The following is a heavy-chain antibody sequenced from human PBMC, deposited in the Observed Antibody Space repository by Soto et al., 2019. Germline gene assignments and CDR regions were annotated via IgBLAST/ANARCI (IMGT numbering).Heavy chain of an antibody. CDR2: ISYDGSNK. CDR1: GSTFSSYG. J-gene: IGHJ4*02. Sequence: QVQLVESGGGVVQPGRSLRLSCAASGSTFSSYGMHWVRQAPGKGLEWVAVISYDGSNKYYADSVKGRFTISRDNSKNPLYLQMNSLNAEDTAVYYCAKSRGGEMATLDYWGQGTMVTVSS. CDR3: AKSRGGEMATLDY. D-gene: IGHD2-15*01. V-gene: IGHV3-30*18.